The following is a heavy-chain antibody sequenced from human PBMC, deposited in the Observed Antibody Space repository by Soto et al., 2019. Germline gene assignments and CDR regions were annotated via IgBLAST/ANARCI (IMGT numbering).Heavy chain of an antibody. V-gene: IGHV3-48*02. D-gene: IGHD5-12*01. CDR2: IDSSSKTI. CDR1: GFTFSRYS. Sequence: DVQLVESGGGLVQPGGSLRVSCAASGFTFSRYSMNWVRQAPGKGLEWLSYIDSSSKTIYYADSVKGRFIISRDNAKNSLYLQMNSLRDEDTAVYYWARGGVATIFGDSWGQGTLVTVSS. CDR3: ARGGVATIFGDS. J-gene: IGHJ4*02.